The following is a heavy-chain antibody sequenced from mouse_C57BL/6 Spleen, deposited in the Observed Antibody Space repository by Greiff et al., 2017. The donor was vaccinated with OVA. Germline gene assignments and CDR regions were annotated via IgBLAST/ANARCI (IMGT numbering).Heavy chain of an antibody. D-gene: IGHD2-4*01. CDR3: ARSFYDYDTWFAY. CDR1: GYTFTDYN. J-gene: IGHJ3*01. Sequence: EVKVVESGPELVKPGASVKMSCKASGYTFTDYNMHWVKQSHGKSLEWIGYINPNNGGTSSNQKFKGKATLTVNKSSSTAYMELRSLTSEDSAVYYCARSFYDYDTWFAYWGQGTLVTVSA. CDR2: INPNNGGT. V-gene: IGHV1-22*01.